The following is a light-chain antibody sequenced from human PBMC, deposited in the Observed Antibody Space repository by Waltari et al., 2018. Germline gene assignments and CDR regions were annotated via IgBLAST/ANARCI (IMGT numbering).Light chain of an antibody. V-gene: IGLV2-14*01. J-gene: IGLJ1*01. Sequence: QSALTQPASVSGSPGQSINISCTGSSLDVGGYDFVSWYRQHPGKAPKVVIFDVNNRPSGVSDRVSGSKSGNTASLTISGLQAEDEGDYYCTSYTSRHTLVFGGGTKVTVL. CDR2: DVN. CDR3: TSYTSRHTLV. CDR1: SLDVGGYDF.